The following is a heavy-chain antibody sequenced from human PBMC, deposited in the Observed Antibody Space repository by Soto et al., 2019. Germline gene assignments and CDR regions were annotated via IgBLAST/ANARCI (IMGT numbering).Heavy chain of an antibody. Sequence: ASVKVSCKVSGYTLTELSMHWVRQAPGKGLEWMGGFDPEGGETIYAQKFQGRVTMTENTSIGTAYMELSSLRSEDTAVYYCARGRYYDSSGYCFDYWGQGTLVTVSS. CDR3: ARGRYYDSSGYCFDY. CDR1: GYTLTELS. CDR2: FDPEGGET. J-gene: IGHJ4*02. V-gene: IGHV1-24*01. D-gene: IGHD3-22*01.